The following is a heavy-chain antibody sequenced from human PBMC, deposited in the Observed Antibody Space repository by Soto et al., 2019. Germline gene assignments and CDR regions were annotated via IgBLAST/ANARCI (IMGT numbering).Heavy chain of an antibody. CDR1: GFPLSSSA. CDR2: ISGSGGRT. J-gene: IGHJ3*02. Sequence: GGSLRLSCVASGFPLSSSAMSWVRQTPGKGLEWVSGISGSGGRTYYADSVKGRFTISRDNPNNTLSLQMHILRVEATAVYFCAKGGYYSLFDIWGQGTMVTVSS. CDR3: AKGGYYSLFDI. D-gene: IGHD3-16*01. V-gene: IGHV3-23*01.